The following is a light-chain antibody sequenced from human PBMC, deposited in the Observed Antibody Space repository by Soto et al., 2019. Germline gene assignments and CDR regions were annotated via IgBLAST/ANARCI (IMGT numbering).Light chain of an antibody. CDR3: QQYYDWPPWP. J-gene: IGKJ1*01. Sequence: DIVMTQSPATLSVSPGERATLSCRASQTVSSSLAWYQQRRGQAPRLLIFGASTRAPGIPARFSASGSGTEFTLTISSLQSEDFAIYYGQQYYDWPPWPFGQGTKVEIK. CDR1: QTVSSS. CDR2: GAS. V-gene: IGKV3-15*01.